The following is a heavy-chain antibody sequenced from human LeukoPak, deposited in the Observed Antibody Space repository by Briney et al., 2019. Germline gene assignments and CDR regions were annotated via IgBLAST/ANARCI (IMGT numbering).Heavy chain of an antibody. CDR2: IKHDGSER. CDR3: ATFGVRFLEWSPLDF. Sequence: GGSLRLSCAASGFTFSNHWMNWVRQAPGKGLEWVTNIKHDGSERYYLDSVKGRFTISRDNAKNSLYLQMNNLRAEDTAVYYCATFGVRFLEWSPLDFWGQGTLVTVSS. J-gene: IGHJ4*02. V-gene: IGHV3-7*01. CDR1: GFTFSNHW. D-gene: IGHD3-3*01.